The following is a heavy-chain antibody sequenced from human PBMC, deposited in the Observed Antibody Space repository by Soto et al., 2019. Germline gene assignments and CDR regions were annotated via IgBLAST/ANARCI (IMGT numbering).Heavy chain of an antibody. CDR1: GVSISSRGYY. CDR2: IYSSGAT. CDR3: AREGALLFGGNPDYYSTMAV. Sequence: SETLSLTCTVSGVSISSRGYYWSWIRQHPGKGLEWIGYIYSSGATNYRSSLQSRVTISVDASKNHFSLKLSSVTAADTAVYYCAREGALLFGGNPDYYSTMAVWGQGTTVTVS. D-gene: IGHD2-15*01. J-gene: IGHJ6*02. V-gene: IGHV4-30-4*01.